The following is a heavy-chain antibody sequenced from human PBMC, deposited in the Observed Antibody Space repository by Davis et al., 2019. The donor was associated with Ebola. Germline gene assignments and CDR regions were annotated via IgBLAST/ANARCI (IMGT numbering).Heavy chain of an antibody. J-gene: IGHJ6*02. D-gene: IGHD3-10*01. CDR1: GGSFSGYY. V-gene: IGHV4-34*01. Sequence: SQILSLTCAVYGGSFSGYYWTWIRQPPGKGLEWIGEINYSGSTNYNPSLKSRVTISVDTSKNQFSLKLSSVTAADTAVYYCARGGGFGGYGMDVWGQGTTVTVSS. CDR2: INYSGST. CDR3: ARGGGFGGYGMDV.